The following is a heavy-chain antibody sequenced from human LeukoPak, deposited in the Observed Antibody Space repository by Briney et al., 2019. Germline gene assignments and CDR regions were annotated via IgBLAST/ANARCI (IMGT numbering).Heavy chain of an antibody. CDR2: TYYRSKWYN. CDR1: GDSVSSYSAA. CDR3: ARDGPSSGYFLPFDY. V-gene: IGHV6-1*01. J-gene: IGHJ4*02. D-gene: IGHD3-22*01. Sequence: SETLSLTCAISGDSVSSYSAAWNWIRQSPSRGLEWLGRTYYRSKWYNDYAVSVKSRITIIPDTSKSQFSLQLNSVTPEDTAVYYCARDGPSSGYFLPFDYWGQGTQVTVSS.